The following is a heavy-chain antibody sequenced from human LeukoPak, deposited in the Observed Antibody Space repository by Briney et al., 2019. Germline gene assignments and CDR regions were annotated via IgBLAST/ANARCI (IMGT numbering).Heavy chain of an antibody. CDR2: IKQDGSDK. D-gene: IGHD5-24*01. CDR3: AGDEGWTFDI. J-gene: IGHJ3*02. Sequence: GGSLRLSCAASGFSFSTHWMSWFRQAPGKGLEWVALIKQDGSDKHYVDSVKGRFTISRNNAKNSLYLQMNSLRADDTAVYYCAGDEGWTFDIWGQGTKVTVSS. V-gene: IGHV3-7*01. CDR1: GFSFSTHW.